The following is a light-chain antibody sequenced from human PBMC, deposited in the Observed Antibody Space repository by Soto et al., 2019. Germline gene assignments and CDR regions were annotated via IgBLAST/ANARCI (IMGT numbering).Light chain of an antibody. CDR2: EVT. CDR1: LRDAGGYNY. J-gene: IGLJ1*01. Sequence: QCLLTQPASVSGSPGQSITISCTGTLRDAGGYNYVSWYQQYPGKSPKLLIYEVTHRPSGVSNRFSGSKSGNTASLTISGLQAEDEADYYCSSYTISNTLPFVFGTGTKVTVL. V-gene: IGLV2-14*01. CDR3: SSYTISNTLPFV.